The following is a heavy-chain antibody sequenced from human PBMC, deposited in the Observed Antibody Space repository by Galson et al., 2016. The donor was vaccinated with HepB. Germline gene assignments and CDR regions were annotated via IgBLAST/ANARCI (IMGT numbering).Heavy chain of an antibody. CDR2: IYSSGST. D-gene: IGHD6-6*01. CDR3: ANLGVGSSDY. J-gene: IGHJ4*02. Sequence: SETLSLTCTVSGGSISSSYWSWIRQPPGKGPAWIGYIYSSGSTNYNPSLKSRVTISLDTSKNQFSLKSSSVTAADTAVYYCANLGVGSSDYWGQGTLVTVSS. V-gene: IGHV4-59*01. CDR1: GGSISSSY.